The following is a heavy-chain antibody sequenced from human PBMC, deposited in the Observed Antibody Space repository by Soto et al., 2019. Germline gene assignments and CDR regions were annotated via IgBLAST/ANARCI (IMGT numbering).Heavy chain of an antibody. CDR1: GGSISSSSYY. V-gene: IGHV4-39*07. CDR3: ARGQGHYQGMDV. CDR2: IYYSGST. Sequence: SETLSLTCTVSGGSISSSSYYWGWIRQPPGKGLEWIGSIYYSGSTYYNPSLKSRVTISVDTSKNQFSLKLSSVTAADTAVYYCARGQGHYQGMDVWGQGTTVTVPS. J-gene: IGHJ6*02.